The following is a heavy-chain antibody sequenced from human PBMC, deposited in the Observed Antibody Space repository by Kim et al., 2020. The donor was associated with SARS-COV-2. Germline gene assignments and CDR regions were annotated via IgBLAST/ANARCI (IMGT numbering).Heavy chain of an antibody. CDR3: AKDGYCSSTSCYGDWYFDL. Sequence: GGSLRLSCEASGFTFKNYGMHWVRQAPGKGLEWVAMILSDGNNKYYADPVKGRFTISRDNSKNTFYLQMNSLRAEDSAVYHCAKDGYCSSTSCYGDWYFDLWGRGTLVTVSS. CDR2: ILSDGNNK. D-gene: IGHD2-2*01. CDR1: GFTFKNYG. J-gene: IGHJ2*01. V-gene: IGHV3-30*18.